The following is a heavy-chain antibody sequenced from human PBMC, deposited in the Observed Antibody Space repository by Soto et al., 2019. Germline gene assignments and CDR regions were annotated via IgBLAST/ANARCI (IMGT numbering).Heavy chain of an antibody. CDR1: GYTFTSYY. V-gene: IGHV1-46*01. J-gene: IGHJ5*02. D-gene: IGHD2-21*01. CDR3: GIGQASIEMDCFDP. CDR2: INPSGGST. Sequence: ASVQVSCKASGYTFTSYYMHWVRQAPGQGLEWMGIINPSGGSTSYAQKFQGRVTMTRDTSTSTVYMELSSLRSEDTAVYYCGIGQASIEMDCFDPWGQRTLVTVAT.